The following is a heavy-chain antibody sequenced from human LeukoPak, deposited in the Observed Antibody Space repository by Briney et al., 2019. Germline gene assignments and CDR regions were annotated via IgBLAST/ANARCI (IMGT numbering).Heavy chain of an antibody. D-gene: IGHD5-24*01. J-gene: IGHJ4*02. CDR3: AKEGRSLQTY. CDR2: IKEDGTET. Sequence: GESLRLSCTASGFTFSNFWMGWVRQAPGKGLEWVANIKEDGTETYYVDSVKGRFTIFRDDAKNSLYLQMNSLRVEDTAVYYCAKEGRSLQTYWGQGTLVTVSS. V-gene: IGHV3-7*03. CDR1: GFTFSNFW.